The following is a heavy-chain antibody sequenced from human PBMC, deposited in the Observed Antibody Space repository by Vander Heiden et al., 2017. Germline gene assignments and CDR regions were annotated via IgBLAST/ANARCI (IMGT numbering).Heavy chain of an antibody. J-gene: IGHJ4*02. Sequence: QVQLVQSGAEVKKPGSSVKVSCKASGATFSSYAHSWVRQAPGQGLEWMGGIIPSFGTANYAQKFQGRVTITADESTSTAYMELSSLRSEDTAVYYYARVGSGSYPHAGVWGQGTLVTVSS. D-gene: IGHD1-26*01. CDR1: GATFSSYA. V-gene: IGHV1-69*01. CDR2: IIPSFGTA. CDR3: ARVGSGSYPHAGV.